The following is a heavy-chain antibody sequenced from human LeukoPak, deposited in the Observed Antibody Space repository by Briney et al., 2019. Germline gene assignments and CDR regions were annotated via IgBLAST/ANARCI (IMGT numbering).Heavy chain of an antibody. Sequence: GGSLRLSCAASGFTFSSCTMIWVRQAPGKGLEWVSGISGSGGSTYYAESVKGRFTISRDNSKNTLSLQMNSLRAEDTAVYYCAKVRVVSDYWGQGTLVTVSS. J-gene: IGHJ4*02. D-gene: IGHD2-8*02. V-gene: IGHV3-23*01. CDR2: ISGSGGST. CDR3: AKVRVVSDY. CDR1: GFTFSSCT.